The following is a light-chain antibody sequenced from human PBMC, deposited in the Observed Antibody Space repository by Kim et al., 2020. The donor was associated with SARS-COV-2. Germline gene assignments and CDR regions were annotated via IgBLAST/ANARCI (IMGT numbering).Light chain of an antibody. CDR1: QSISNN. J-gene: IGKJ2*03. CDR3: QQRTTWPPYS. V-gene: IGKV3-11*01. CDR2: DAS. Sequence: ESVLTQSPATLSLSPGDRATLSCRASQSISNNLAWYQQKPGQAPRLLIYDASNRATDVPARFSGSGSGTDFTLTISSLEPEDFAVYYCQQRTTWPPYSFGQGTKLEI.